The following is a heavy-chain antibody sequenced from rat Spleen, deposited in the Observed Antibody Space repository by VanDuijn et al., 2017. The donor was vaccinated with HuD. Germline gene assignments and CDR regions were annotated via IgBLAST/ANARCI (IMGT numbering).Heavy chain of an antibody. CDR2: ISYDGSNT. J-gene: IGHJ2*01. V-gene: IGHV5-29*01. Sequence: EVQLVESGGGLVQPGRSLKLSCAASGFTFSDYGMPWVRQAPTKGLEWVATISYDGSNTYYRDSVKGRFTISRDNAKSTLSLQMDSLRSEDTATYYWARRHYGYTDYFEYWGQGVMVTVSS. D-gene: IGHD1-9*01. CDR1: GFTFSDYG. CDR3: ARRHYGYTDYFEY.